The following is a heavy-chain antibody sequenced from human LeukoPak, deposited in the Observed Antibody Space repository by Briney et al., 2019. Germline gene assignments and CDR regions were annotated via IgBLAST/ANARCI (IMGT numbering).Heavy chain of an antibody. J-gene: IGHJ5*02. Sequence: SETLSLTCTVSGGSISSSSYYWSWIRQPPGKGLEWIGEINHSGSTNYNPSLKSRVTISVDTSKNQFSLKLSSVTAADTAVYYCARPGAAMVKYWFDPWGQGTLVTVSS. CDR1: GGSISSSSYY. V-gene: IGHV4-39*07. D-gene: IGHD5-18*01. CDR3: ARPGAAMVKYWFDP. CDR2: INHSGST.